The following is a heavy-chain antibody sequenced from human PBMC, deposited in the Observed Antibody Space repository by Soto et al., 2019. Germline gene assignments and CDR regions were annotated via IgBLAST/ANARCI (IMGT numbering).Heavy chain of an antibody. D-gene: IGHD3-22*01. CDR2: INPSGGST. V-gene: IGHV1-46*01. Sequence: GASVKVSCKASGGTFSSYAISWVRQAPGQGLEWMGIINPSGGSTSYAQKFQGRVTMTRDTSTSTVYMELSSLRSEDTAVYYCASVDSSGYLGSLDYWGQGTLVTVSS. CDR1: GGTFSSYA. CDR3: ASVDSSGYLGSLDY. J-gene: IGHJ4*02.